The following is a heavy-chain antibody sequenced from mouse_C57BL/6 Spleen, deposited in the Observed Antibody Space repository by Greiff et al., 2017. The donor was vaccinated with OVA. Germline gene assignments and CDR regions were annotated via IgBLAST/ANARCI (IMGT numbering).Heavy chain of an antibody. CDR2: INPYNGDT. D-gene: IGHD2-4*01. J-gene: IGHJ1*03. CDR3: AREGLRPHWYFDV. Sequence: EVKLMESGPELVKPGDSVKISCKASGYSFTGYFMNWVMQSHGKSLEWIGRINPYNGDTFYNQKFKGKATLTVDKSSSTAHMELRSLTSEDAAVYYCAREGLRPHWYFDVWGTGTTVTVSS. CDR1: GYSFTGYF. V-gene: IGHV1-20*01.